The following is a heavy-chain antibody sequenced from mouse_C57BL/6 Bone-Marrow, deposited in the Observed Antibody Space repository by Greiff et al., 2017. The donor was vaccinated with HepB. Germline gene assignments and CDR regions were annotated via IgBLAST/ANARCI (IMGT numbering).Heavy chain of an antibody. J-gene: IGHJ1*03. D-gene: IGHD2-3*01. Sequence: EVKLMESGPELVKPGDSVKISCKASGYSFTGYFMNWVMQSHGKSLEWIGRINPYNGDTFYNQKFKGKATLTVDKSSSTAHMELRSLTSEDSAVYYCASLDGYYWYFDVWGTGTTVTVSS. CDR3: ASLDGYYWYFDV. CDR1: GYSFTGYF. V-gene: IGHV1-20*01. CDR2: INPYNGDT.